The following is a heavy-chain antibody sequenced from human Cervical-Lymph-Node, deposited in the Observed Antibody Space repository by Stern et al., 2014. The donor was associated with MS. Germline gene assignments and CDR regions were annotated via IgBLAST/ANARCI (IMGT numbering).Heavy chain of an antibody. J-gene: IGHJ3*02. Sequence: QVQLVESGAEVKKPGASVKVSCKASGYTFTRYYMNWVRQVPGQGLEGLGIINPSGGSTSYAQKFQGRVPMTRDTSTSTVYMELSSLRSEDTAVYYCARGRQQLVRLDAFDIWGQGTMVTVSS. CDR1: GYTFTRYY. CDR2: INPSGGST. CDR3: ARGRQQLVRLDAFDI. D-gene: IGHD6-13*01. V-gene: IGHV1-46*01.